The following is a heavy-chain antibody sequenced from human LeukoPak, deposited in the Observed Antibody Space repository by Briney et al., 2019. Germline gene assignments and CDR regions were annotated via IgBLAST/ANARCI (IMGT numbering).Heavy chain of an antibody. D-gene: IGHD6-13*01. Sequence: TGGSLRLSCAASGFTFSNYAMSWVRQAPGKGLEWVSAISGSGGNTFYADSVKGRFTISRDNSKNTLYLQMNSLRAEDTAVYYCAKTRPLDSSSWSHGDYWGQGTLVTVSS. CDR3: AKTRPLDSSSWSHGDY. CDR1: GFTFSNYA. V-gene: IGHV3-23*01. CDR2: ISGSGGNT. J-gene: IGHJ4*02.